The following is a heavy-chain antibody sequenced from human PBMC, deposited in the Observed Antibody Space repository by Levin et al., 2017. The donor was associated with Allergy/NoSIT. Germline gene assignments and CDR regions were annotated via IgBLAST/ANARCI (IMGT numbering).Heavy chain of an antibody. CDR3: ARACQYNWNDGHYYYYYMDV. D-gene: IGHD1-20*01. Sequence: ASVKVSCKASGGTFSSYAISWVRQAPGQGLEWMGGIIPIFGTANYAQKFQGRVTITADESTSTAYMELSSLRSEDTAVYYCARACQYNWNDGHYYYYYMDVWGKGTTVTVSS. V-gene: IGHV1-69*13. CDR1: GGTFSSYA. J-gene: IGHJ6*03. CDR2: IIPIFGTA.